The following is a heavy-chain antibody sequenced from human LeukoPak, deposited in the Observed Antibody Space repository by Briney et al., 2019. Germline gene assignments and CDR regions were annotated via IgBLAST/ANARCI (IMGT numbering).Heavy chain of an antibody. CDR1: GGSISSNTYY. CDR3: AKLGNYDLMIDY. V-gene: IGHV4-39*07. D-gene: IGHD3-3*01. Sequence: SETLSLTCTVSGGSISSNTYYWGWIRQPPGKGLEWIGSIYYSGSTYYNPSLKSRVTILVDTSKNQFYLKLSSVTAADTAVYYCAKLGNYDLMIDYWGQGTLVTVSS. CDR2: IYYSGST. J-gene: IGHJ4*02.